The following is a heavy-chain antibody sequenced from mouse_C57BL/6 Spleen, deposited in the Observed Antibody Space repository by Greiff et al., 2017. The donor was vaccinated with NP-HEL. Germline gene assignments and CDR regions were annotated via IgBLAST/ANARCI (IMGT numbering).Heavy chain of an antibody. J-gene: IGHJ3*01. CDR2: IDPSDSYT. Sequence: QVQLQQPGAELVKPGASVKLSCKASGYTFTSYWMQWVKQRPGQGLEWIGEIDPSDSYTNYNQKFKGKATLTVDTSSSTAYMQLSSLTSEDSAVYYGARSGSWFAYWGQGTLVTVSA. V-gene: IGHV1-50*01. CDR1: GYTFTSYW. CDR3: ARSGSWFAY.